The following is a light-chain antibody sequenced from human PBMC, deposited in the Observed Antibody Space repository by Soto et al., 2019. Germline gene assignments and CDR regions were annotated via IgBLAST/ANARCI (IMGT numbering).Light chain of an antibody. V-gene: IGKV1-27*01. CDR3: QQYINARRT. Sequence: VDSVTITCRASLPISNYLAWYQQKPGIMPRLLIYAASSLQSGVPSRFSGSGSGTDFTLTITRLEPEDVAVYYCQQYINARRTFGQGTKVDIK. CDR1: LPISNY. CDR2: AAS. J-gene: IGKJ1*01.